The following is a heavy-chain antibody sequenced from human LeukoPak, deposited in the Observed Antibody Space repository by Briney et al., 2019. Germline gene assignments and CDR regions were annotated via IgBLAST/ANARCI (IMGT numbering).Heavy chain of an antibody. V-gene: IGHV3-33*01. CDR1: GFTFSSYG. J-gene: IGHJ1*01. D-gene: IGHD5-24*01. CDR2: IWYDGSNK. Sequence: GRSLRLSCAASGFTFSSYGMHWVRQAPGKGLEWVAVIWYDGSNKYYGDSVEGRFPISRDNSKKTRYLQMNSLRAEETAVYYCAWGDGHKVAENLQHWGEGTLVTVS. CDR3: AWGDGHKVAENLQH.